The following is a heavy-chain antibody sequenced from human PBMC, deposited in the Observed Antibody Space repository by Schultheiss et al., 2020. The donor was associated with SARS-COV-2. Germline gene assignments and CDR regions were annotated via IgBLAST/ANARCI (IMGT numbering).Heavy chain of an antibody. J-gene: IGHJ4*02. Sequence: GGSLRLSCAASGFTFDDYAMSWVRQAPGKGLEWVAVISYDGSNKYYADSVKGRFTISRDNSKNTLYLQMNSLRAEDTAVYYCARDGAAAGTAEYWGQGTLVTVSS. V-gene: IGHV3-30-3*01. D-gene: IGHD6-13*01. CDR3: ARDGAAAGTAEY. CDR1: GFTFDDYA. CDR2: ISYDGSNK.